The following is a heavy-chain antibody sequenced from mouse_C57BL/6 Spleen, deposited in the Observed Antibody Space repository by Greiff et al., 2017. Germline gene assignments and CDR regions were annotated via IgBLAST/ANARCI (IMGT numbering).Heavy chain of an antibody. CDR1: GFSLTSYG. CDR3: ARNGDEYDGGWFAY. D-gene: IGHD2-4*01. V-gene: IGHV2-2*01. Sequence: QVQLKQSGPGLVQPSQSLSITCTVSGFSLTSYGVHWVRQSPGKGLEWLGVICSGGSTDYNAAFISRLSISKDNSKSQVFFKMNSLQADDTAIYYCARNGDEYDGGWFAYWGQGTLVTVSA. CDR2: ICSGGST. J-gene: IGHJ3*01.